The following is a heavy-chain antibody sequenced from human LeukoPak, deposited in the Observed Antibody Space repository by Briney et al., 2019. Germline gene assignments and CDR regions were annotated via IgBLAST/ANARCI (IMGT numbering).Heavy chain of an antibody. CDR1: GESINNYF. CDR2: IFPSGGS. CDR3: ARGSSGSYFNY. J-gene: IGHJ4*02. V-gene: IGHV4-4*07. Sequence: SETLSLTCTVSGESINNYFYSWLRQPAGKGLEWIGRIFPSGGSNYNPSIKSRVTMSVGTSKSQVSLKLSSVTAADTAVYYCARGSSGSYFNYWGQGALVTVSS. D-gene: IGHD3-10*01.